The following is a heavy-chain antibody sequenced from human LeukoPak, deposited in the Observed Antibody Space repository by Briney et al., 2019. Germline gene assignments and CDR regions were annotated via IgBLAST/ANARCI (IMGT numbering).Heavy chain of an antibody. CDR1: GFTFSDYY. V-gene: IGHV3-7*01. J-gene: IGHJ4*02. D-gene: IGHD3-22*01. CDR2: IKQDGSEK. CDR3: ARDEGSSGYYSQGDY. Sequence: PGGSLRLSCAASGFTFSDYYMSWVRQAPGKGLEWVANIKQDGSEKYYVDSVKGRFTISRDNAKNSLYLQMNSLRAEDTAIYYCARDEGSSGYYSQGDYWGQGTLVTVSS.